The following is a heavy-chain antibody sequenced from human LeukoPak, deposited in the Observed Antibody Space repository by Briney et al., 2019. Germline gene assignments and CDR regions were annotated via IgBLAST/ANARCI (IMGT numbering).Heavy chain of an antibody. CDR3: ARLGARQILEY. Sequence: GGSLRLSCAASGFTFSNYGMSWVRQAPGKGLEWVANIKQDGGEKYYLDSVKGRFTVSRDNAKNSLYLQMNSLRAEDTAVYYCARLGARQILEYWGQGTLVTVSS. V-gene: IGHV3-7*01. D-gene: IGHD4-17*01. CDR1: GFTFSNYG. J-gene: IGHJ4*02. CDR2: IKQDGGEK.